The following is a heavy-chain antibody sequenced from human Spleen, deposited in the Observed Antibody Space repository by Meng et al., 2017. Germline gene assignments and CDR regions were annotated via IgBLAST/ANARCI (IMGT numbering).Heavy chain of an antibody. D-gene: IGHD6-13*01. V-gene: IGHV3-21*01. CDR3: ARDASAAAGTIVYYYGMDV. CDR1: GFTVTSNE. CDR2: ISSSSSYI. J-gene: IGHJ6*02. Sequence: GESLKISCAASGFTVTSNEMSWVRQAPGKGLEWVSSISSSSSYIYYADSVKGRFTISRDNAKNSLYLQMNSLRAEDTAVYYCARDASAAAGTIVYYYGMDVWGQGTTVTVSS.